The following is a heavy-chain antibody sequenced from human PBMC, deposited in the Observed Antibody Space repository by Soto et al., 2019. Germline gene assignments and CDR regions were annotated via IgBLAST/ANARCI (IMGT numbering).Heavy chain of an antibody. D-gene: IGHD3-10*01. CDR2: ISYDGSNK. CDR1: GFTFSSYA. Sequence: PGGSLRLSCAASGFTFSSYAMHWVRQAPGKGLEWVAVISYDGSNKYYADSVKGRFTISRDNSKNTLYLQMNSLRAEDTAVYYCARDHPVRGMDVWGQGTTVTVSS. V-gene: IGHV3-30-3*01. CDR3: ARDHPVRGMDV. J-gene: IGHJ6*02.